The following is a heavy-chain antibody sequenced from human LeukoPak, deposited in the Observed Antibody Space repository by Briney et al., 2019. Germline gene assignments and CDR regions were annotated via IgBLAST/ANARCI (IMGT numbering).Heavy chain of an antibody. CDR3: ARDGSGAVGAFDI. V-gene: IGHV3-21*01. CDR2: ISSSSSYI. D-gene: IGHD1-26*01. CDR1: GFTFSSYS. J-gene: IGHJ3*02. Sequence: PGGSLRLSCAASGFTFSSYSMNWVRQAPGKGLEWVSSISSSSSYIYYADSVKGRFTISRDNAKNSLYLQMNSLRAEDTAVYYCARDGSGAVGAFDIWGQGTMVTVSS.